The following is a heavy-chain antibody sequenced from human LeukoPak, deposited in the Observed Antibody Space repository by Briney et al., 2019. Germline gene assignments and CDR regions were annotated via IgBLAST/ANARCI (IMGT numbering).Heavy chain of an antibody. CDR1: GFTFSTYW. Sequence: GGSLRLSCAASGFTFSTYWMTWVRQAPGKGLEWVANIKQDGSEKYYVDSVKGRFTISRDNAKKSVFLQMSSLRAEDTAVYFCSGDPGDYWGQGTLVTVSS. CDR2: IKQDGSEK. V-gene: IGHV3-7*04. J-gene: IGHJ4*02. D-gene: IGHD7-27*01. CDR3: SGDPGDY.